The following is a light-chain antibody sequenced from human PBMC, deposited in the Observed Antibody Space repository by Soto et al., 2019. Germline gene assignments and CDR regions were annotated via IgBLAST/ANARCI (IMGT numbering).Light chain of an antibody. CDR1: QSISSW. CDR2: KAS. J-gene: IGKJ1*01. V-gene: IGKV1-5*03. Sequence: DITMTQSPSTLSASVGDRVTITCRASQSISSWLAWYQQKPGKAPNLLIYKASSLESGVPSRFSGSGSGTEFTLTISSLQPDDFATYYCQQYNSYSRTFGQGTKVEIK. CDR3: QQYNSYSRT.